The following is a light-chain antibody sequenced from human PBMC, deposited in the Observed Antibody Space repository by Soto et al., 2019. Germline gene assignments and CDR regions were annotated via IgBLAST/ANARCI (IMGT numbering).Light chain of an antibody. J-gene: IGKJ2*01. CDR2: GAS. CDR1: QSVSSN. CDR3: QQYNKWSPYT. Sequence: EIVMTQSPANLSVSPGERATLSCRASQSVSSNLAWYQQKPGQGPSLLIYGASTRATGIPARFSGSGSGTEFTLTISSRQSEDFAVYYCQQYNKWSPYTFGQGTKVEIK. V-gene: IGKV3-15*01.